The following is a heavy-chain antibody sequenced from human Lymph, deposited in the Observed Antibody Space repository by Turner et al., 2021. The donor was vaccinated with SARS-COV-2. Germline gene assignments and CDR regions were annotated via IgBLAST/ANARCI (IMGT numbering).Heavy chain of an antibody. V-gene: IGHV3-30-3*01. CDR2: ISYDGSNK. Sequence: QMQLVESGGGVVQPGRSLRRSCAASGFTFSSYAMHWVRQAPGKGLEWVALISYDGSNKYYADSVKGRFTISRDNSKNTLYLQVNSLIAEDTAVYYCARDLGGYEDYWGQGTLVTVSS. CDR3: ARDLGGYEDY. D-gene: IGHD3-3*01. CDR1: GFTFSSYA. J-gene: IGHJ4*02.